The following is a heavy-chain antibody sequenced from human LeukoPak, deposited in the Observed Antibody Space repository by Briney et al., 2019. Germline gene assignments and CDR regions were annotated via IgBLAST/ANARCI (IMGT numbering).Heavy chain of an antibody. D-gene: IGHD3-10*01. V-gene: IGHV4-4*02. Sequence: SETLSLTCAVSGGSISSSNWWSWVRPPPGKGLEWIGEIYHSGSTNYNPSLKSRVTISVDKSKNQFSLKLSSVTAADTAVYYCARPQVDMVRGNWFDPWGQGTLVTVSS. CDR3: ARPQVDMVRGNWFDP. J-gene: IGHJ5*02. CDR1: GGSISSSNW. CDR2: IYHSGST.